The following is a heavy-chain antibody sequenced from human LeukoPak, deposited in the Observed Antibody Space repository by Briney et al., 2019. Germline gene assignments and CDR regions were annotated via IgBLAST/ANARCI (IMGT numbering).Heavy chain of an antibody. J-gene: IGHJ6*02. Sequence: ASVKVSCKASGYIFINYGITWVRQAPGQGLEWMGWISAYNGNTNYAQKLQDRVTMTTDTSTSTAYMELRTLRSDDTAVYYCARVAYYYDSAGKSLKFFYGMDVWGQGTTVTVS. CDR2: ISAYNGNT. CDR3: ARVAYYYDSAGKSLKFFYGMDV. CDR1: GYIFINYG. V-gene: IGHV1-18*01. D-gene: IGHD3-22*01.